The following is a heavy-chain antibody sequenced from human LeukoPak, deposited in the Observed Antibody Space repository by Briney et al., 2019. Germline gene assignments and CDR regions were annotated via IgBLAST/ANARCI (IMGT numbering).Heavy chain of an antibody. V-gene: IGHV4-4*02. CDR3: ARVGTYYYDSSGYFLSVNAFDI. D-gene: IGHD3-22*01. CDR2: IYHSGST. Sequence: SETLSLTCAVSGGSISSSNWWSWVRQPPGKGLEWIGEIYHSGSTNYNPSLKSRVTISVDKSKNQFSLKLSSVTAADTAVYYCARVGTYYYDSSGYFLSVNAFDIWGQGTMVTVSS. CDR1: GGSISSSNW. J-gene: IGHJ3*02.